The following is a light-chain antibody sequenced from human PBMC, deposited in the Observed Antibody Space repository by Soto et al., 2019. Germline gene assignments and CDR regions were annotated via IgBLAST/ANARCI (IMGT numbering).Light chain of an antibody. CDR2: EGT. J-gene: IGLJ2*01. V-gene: IGLV2-14*02. CDR3: CSYTSSTVV. CDR1: NSDVWIYNL. Sequence: QSALTQPASVSGSPGQSITFSCTGINSDVWIYNLVSWYQHHPGKAPKLVIYEGTKRPSGVSSRLSGSKSGNTASLTISGLQAEDEGDYYCCSYTSSTVVFGGGTKVTVL.